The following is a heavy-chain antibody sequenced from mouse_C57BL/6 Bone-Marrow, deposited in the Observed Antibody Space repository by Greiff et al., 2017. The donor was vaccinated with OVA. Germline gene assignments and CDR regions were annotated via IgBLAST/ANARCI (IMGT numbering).Heavy chain of an antibody. CDR1: GFTFTDYY. D-gene: IGHD1-1*02. CDR2: IRNKANGYTT. CDR3: AVYGGGSYWYFDV. V-gene: IGHV7-3*01. Sequence: EVKLVESGGGLVQPGGSLSLSCAASGFTFTDYYMSWVRQPPGKGLEWLGFIRNKANGYTTEYSASVKGRFTISSDNYQSFLYLQMNALRAEDSATYYCAVYGGGSYWYFDVWGTGTTVTVSS. J-gene: IGHJ1*03.